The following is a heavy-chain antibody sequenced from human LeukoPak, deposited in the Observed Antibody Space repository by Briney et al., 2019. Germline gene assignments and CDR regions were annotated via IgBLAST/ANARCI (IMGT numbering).Heavy chain of an antibody. V-gene: IGHV3-48*02. CDR3: VRDPDALDY. J-gene: IGHJ4*02. CDR1: GFTFSTYA. CDR2: IRKSGSPI. Sequence: GGSLRLSCATSGFTFSTYAMSWVRQAPGKGLEWVAYIRKSGSPIYYADSVKGRFTISRDDAKDSLYLQMNSLRDEDTAVYYCVRDPDALDYWGQGTLVTVSS.